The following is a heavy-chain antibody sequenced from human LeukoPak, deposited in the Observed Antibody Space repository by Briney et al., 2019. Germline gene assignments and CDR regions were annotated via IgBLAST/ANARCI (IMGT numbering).Heavy chain of an antibody. J-gene: IGHJ2*01. CDR2: IYYSGST. V-gene: IGHV4-31*03. CDR3: AGGLRGWDSYWYLDL. D-gene: IGHD3-10*01. Sequence: SETLSLTCTVSGGSISSGGYYWSWIRQHPGKGLEWIGYIYYSGSTYYNPSLKSRVTISVDTSKNQFSLKLSSVTAADTAVYYCAGGLRGWDSYWYLDLWGPGTLSLSAQ. CDR1: GGSISSGGYY.